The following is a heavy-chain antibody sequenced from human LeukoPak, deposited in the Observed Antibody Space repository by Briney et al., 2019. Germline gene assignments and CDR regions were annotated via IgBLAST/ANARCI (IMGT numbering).Heavy chain of an antibody. D-gene: IGHD3-22*01. CDR3: ARTHRDSSGYQGLMGAFDI. CDR1: GFTFSSYS. CDR2: ISSSSSYI. Sequence: GGSLRLSCAASGFTFSSYSMNWVRQAPGKGLEWVSSISSSSSYIYYADSVKGRFTISRDNAKNSLYLQMSSLRAEDTAVYYCARTHRDSSGYQGLMGAFDIWGQGTMVTVSS. J-gene: IGHJ3*02. V-gene: IGHV3-21*01.